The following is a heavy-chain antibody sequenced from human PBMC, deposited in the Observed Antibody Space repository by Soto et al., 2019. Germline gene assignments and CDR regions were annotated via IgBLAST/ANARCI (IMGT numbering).Heavy chain of an antibody. CDR3: AGVYCTNGVCFDY. J-gene: IGHJ4*02. V-gene: IGHV4-34*01. Sequence: LSLTCAVYGGSFSGYYWSWIRQPPGKGLEWIGEINHSGSTNYNPSLKSRVTISVDTSKNQFSLKLSSVTAADTAVYYCAGVYCTNGVCFDYWGQGTLVTVSS. CDR2: INHSGST. CDR1: GGSFSGYY. D-gene: IGHD2-8*01.